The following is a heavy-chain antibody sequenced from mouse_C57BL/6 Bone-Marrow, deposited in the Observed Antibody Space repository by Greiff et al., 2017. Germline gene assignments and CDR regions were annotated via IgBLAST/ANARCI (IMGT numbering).Heavy chain of an antibody. J-gene: IGHJ4*01. CDR1: GFNIKDDY. D-gene: IGHD3-2*02. CDR2: IDPENGDT. CDR3: TTSDSSGYYAIDY. Sequence: EVQLQQSGAELVRPGASVKLSCTASGFNIKDDYMHWVKQRPEQGLEWIGWIDPENGDTEYASKFQGKATITADTSSNTAYLQLSSLTSEDTAVYYCTTSDSSGYYAIDYWGQGTSVTVSS. V-gene: IGHV14-4*01.